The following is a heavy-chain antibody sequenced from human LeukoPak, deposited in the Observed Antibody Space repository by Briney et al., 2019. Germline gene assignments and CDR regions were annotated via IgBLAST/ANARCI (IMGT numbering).Heavy chain of an antibody. CDR1: GFTFSSYS. Sequence: PGGSLRLSCAASGFTFSSYSMNWVRQAPGKGLEWVSYISSSSSTIYYADSVKGRFTTSRDNSKNTLYLQMNSLRAEDTAVYYCAKVAEVGATGYYYYMDVWGKGTTVTISS. CDR2: ISSSSSTI. J-gene: IGHJ6*03. D-gene: IGHD1-26*01. CDR3: AKVAEVGATGYYYYMDV. V-gene: IGHV3-48*01.